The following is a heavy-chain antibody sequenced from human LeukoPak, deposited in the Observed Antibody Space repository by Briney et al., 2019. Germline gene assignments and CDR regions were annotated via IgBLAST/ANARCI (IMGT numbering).Heavy chain of an antibody. CDR1: EFTFSSYG. CDR2: IRYDGSDK. Sequence: GGSLRLSCATSEFTFSSYGLHWVRQAPGKGLEWVAFIRYDGSDKYYRDSVQGRFTISRDNSKNTLYLQMSSLRLEDTAVYYCAKSNYGGNLNAFDIWGQGTMVTVSS. V-gene: IGHV3-30*02. D-gene: IGHD4-23*01. CDR3: AKSNYGGNLNAFDI. J-gene: IGHJ3*02.